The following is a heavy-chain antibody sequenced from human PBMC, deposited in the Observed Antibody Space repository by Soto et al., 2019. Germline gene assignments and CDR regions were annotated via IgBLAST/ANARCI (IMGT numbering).Heavy chain of an antibody. Sequence: SETLSLTCTVSGGSISSSSYYWGWIRQPPGEGLEWIGSIYYSGSTYYNPSLKSRVTISVDTSKNQFSLKLSSVTAADTAVYYCARHLASANYDFWSGYYNGGYYYYYGMDVWGQGTTVTVSS. V-gene: IGHV4-39*01. CDR3: ARHLASANYDFWSGYYNGGYYYYYGMDV. CDR1: GGSISSSSYY. CDR2: IYYSGST. J-gene: IGHJ6*02. D-gene: IGHD3-3*01.